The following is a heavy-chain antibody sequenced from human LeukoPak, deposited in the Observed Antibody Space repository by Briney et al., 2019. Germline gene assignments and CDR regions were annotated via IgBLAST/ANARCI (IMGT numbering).Heavy chain of an antibody. V-gene: IGHV3-30*02. D-gene: IGHD6-13*01. CDR1: GFTFSSYG. CDR2: IRYDGSNK. CDR3: AKGPPSHHKTIAAAGIFDY. J-gene: IGHJ4*02. Sequence: GGSLRLSCAASGFTFSSYGMHWVRQAPGKGLEWVAFIRYDGSNKYYADSVKGRFTISRDNSKNTLYLQMNSLRAEDTAVYYCAKGPPSHHKTIAAAGIFDYWGQGTLVTVSS.